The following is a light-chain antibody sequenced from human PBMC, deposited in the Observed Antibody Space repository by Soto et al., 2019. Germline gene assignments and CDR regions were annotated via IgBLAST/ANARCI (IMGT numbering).Light chain of an antibody. CDR2: KIS. J-gene: IGKJ1*01. CDR3: LQATQFPWT. CDR1: QSLVHSDGSTY. V-gene: IGKV2-24*01. Sequence: DIVVTQTPLSSPVTLGQPAAISCRSSQSLVHSDGSTYLSWLQQRPGQAPRLLLYKISNRVSGVPDRFRGSGAGTDFTLTISRVEVEDVGVYYCLQATQFPWTFGQGTKVEIK.